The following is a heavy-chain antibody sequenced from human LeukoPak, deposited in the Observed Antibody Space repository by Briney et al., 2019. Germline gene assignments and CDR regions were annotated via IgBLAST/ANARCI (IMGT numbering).Heavy chain of an antibody. J-gene: IGHJ5*02. D-gene: IGHD6-19*01. CDR1: GFTFSSYG. Sequence: PGGSLRLSCAASGFTFSSYGMSWVRQAPGKGLEWVSTINSGGSPYYADSVKGRFTISRDNSKNTLYLQMNSLRAEDTAVYSCAKGLYWFDPWGQGTLVTVSS. CDR2: INSGGSP. CDR3: AKGLYWFDP. V-gene: IGHV3-23*01.